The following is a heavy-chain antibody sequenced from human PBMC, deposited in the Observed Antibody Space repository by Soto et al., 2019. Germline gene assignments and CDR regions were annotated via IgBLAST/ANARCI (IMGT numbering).Heavy chain of an antibody. CDR2: IYYSGST. CDR1: GGSISSYY. CDR3: ARARPVIVVVPGAFDI. Sequence: SETLSLTCTVSGGSISSYYWSWIRQPPGKGLEWIGYIYYSGSTNYNPSLKSRVTISVDTSKNQFSLKLSSVAAADTAVYYCARARPVIVVVPGAFDIWGQGTMVTVS. D-gene: IGHD3-22*01. J-gene: IGHJ3*02. V-gene: IGHV4-59*12.